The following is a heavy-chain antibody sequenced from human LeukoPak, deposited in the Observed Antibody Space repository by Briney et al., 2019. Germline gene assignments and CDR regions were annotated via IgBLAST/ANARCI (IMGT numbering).Heavy chain of an antibody. CDR3: ARGGYSGSYYRFS. J-gene: IGHJ4*02. Sequence: PGGSLRLSCAASGFTFSDYWMHWVRQAPGKGLEWLSLTSKDGSDTFYADAAKGRFTTSRDNAKNTVYLQVTNLRTEDTAFYFCARGGYSGSYYRFSWGQGTLVTVAS. D-gene: IGHD6-25*01. CDR1: GFTFSDYW. CDR2: TSKDGSDT. V-gene: IGHV3-74*01.